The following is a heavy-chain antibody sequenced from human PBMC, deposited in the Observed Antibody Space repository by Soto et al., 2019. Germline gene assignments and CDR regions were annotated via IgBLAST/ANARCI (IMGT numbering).Heavy chain of an antibody. CDR2: INHSGST. V-gene: IGHV4-34*01. J-gene: IGHJ6*02. Sequence: ASETLSLTCAVYGGSFSGYYWSWIRQPPGKGLEWIGEINHSGSTNYNPSLKSRVTISVDTSKNQFSLKLSSVTAADTAVYYCARGRGCSSTSCYTGNYYYYGMDVWGQGTTVTVSS. D-gene: IGHD2-2*02. CDR1: GGSFSGYY. CDR3: ARGRGCSSTSCYTGNYYYYGMDV.